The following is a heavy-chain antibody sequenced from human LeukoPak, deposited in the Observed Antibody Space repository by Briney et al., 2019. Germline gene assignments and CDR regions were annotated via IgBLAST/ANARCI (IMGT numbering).Heavy chain of an antibody. CDR1: GFTFSSYG. CDR2: IRYDGSNK. D-gene: IGHD1-26*01. Sequence: PGGSLRLSCAASGFTFSSYGMHWVRQAPGKGLEWVAFIRYDGSNKYYADSVKGRFTISRDNSKNTLYLQMNSLRAEDTAVYYCARVEWELRYFDYWGQGTLVTVSS. V-gene: IGHV3-30*02. CDR3: ARVEWELRYFDY. J-gene: IGHJ4*02.